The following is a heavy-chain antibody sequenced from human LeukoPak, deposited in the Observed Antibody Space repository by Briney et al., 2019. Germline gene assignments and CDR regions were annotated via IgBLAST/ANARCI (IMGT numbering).Heavy chain of an antibody. Sequence: SETLSLTCTVSGGSITSYYWSWIRQPPGKGLEYIGYIYYSGSTNYNPSLKSRVTISVDTSKNQFSLRLSSVTAADTAVYYCARGGYGDYADYWGQGTLVTVSS. J-gene: IGHJ4*02. CDR3: ARGGYGDYADY. D-gene: IGHD4-17*01. CDR2: IYYSGST. CDR1: GGSITSYY. V-gene: IGHV4-59*01.